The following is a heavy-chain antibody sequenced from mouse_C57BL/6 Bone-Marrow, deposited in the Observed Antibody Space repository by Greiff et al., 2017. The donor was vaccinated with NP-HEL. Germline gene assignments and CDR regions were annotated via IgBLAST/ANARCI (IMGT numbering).Heavy chain of an antibody. Sequence: VQLQQSGPELVKPGASVKLSCKASGYSFTDYYMHWVKQRHGQGLEWIGVIDPTYGTTSYNQKFKGKATLTVDQSSSTAYMQLNSLTSEDSAVYDYARANRFAYWGQGTRVIVSA. J-gene: IGHJ3*01. CDR2: IDPTYGTT. V-gene: IGHV1-39*01. CDR3: ARANRFAY. D-gene: IGHD4-1*01. CDR1: GYSFTDYY.